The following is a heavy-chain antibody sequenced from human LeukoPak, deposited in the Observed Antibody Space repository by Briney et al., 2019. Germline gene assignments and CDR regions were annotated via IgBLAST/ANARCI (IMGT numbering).Heavy chain of an antibody. D-gene: IGHD1-26*01. J-gene: IGHJ4*02. CDR1: GYTFTGYY. Sequence: ASVKVSCKASGYTFTGYYMYWVRQAPGQGLEWMGWINPNSGGTNYAQKFQGRVTMTRDTSISTAYMELSRLRSDDTAVYYCARSPRGVGVTALDYWGQGTLVTVSS. V-gene: IGHV1-2*02. CDR2: INPNSGGT. CDR3: ARSPRGVGVTALDY.